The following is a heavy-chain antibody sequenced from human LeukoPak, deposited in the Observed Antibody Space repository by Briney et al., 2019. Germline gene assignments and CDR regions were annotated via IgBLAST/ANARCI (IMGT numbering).Heavy chain of an antibody. CDR1: GGTFSSYR. V-gene: IGHV3-7*01. J-gene: IGHJ3*01. CDR2: IKKDGSEK. CDR3: ARDPYFYDSSGYYYVPAFDL. Sequence: GGSLRLSCAASGGTFSSYRMSWGRQARGKGLEWVANIKKDGSEKYYVDSVKGRFTISRENAKNSLYMQMNRLRAEDRAVYYCARDPYFYDSSGYYYVPAFDLWGQGPMVPVSS. D-gene: IGHD3-22*01.